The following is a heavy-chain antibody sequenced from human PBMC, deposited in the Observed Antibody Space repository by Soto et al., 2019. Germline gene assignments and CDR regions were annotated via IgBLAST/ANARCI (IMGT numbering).Heavy chain of an antibody. CDR3: ARDRYCSSTSCYAAAEYGMDV. V-gene: IGHV1-69*01. Sequence: QVQLVQSGAEVKKPGSSVKVSCKASGGTFSSYAISWVRQAPGQGLEWMGGIIPIFGTANYAQKFQGRVTITADESTSKAYMGLSSLRSEDTAVYYCARDRYCSSTSCYAAAEYGMDVWGQGTTVTVSS. J-gene: IGHJ6*02. CDR2: IIPIFGTA. CDR1: GGTFSSYA. D-gene: IGHD2-2*01.